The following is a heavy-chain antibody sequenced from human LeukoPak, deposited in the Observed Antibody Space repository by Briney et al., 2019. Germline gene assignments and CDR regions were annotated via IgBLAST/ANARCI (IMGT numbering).Heavy chain of an antibody. CDR1: GFTFSSYS. Sequence: PGGSLRLSCAASGFTFSSYSMNWVRQAPGKGLEWVSSISSSSSYIYYADSVKGRFTISRDNAKNSLYLQMSSLRAEDTAVYYCARATSAYYYPDAFDIWGQGTMVTVSS. V-gene: IGHV3-21*04. CDR3: ARATSAYYYPDAFDI. J-gene: IGHJ3*02. D-gene: IGHD3-22*01. CDR2: ISSSSSYI.